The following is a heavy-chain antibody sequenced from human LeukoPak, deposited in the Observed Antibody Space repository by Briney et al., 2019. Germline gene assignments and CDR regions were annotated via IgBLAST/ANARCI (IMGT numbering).Heavy chain of an antibody. J-gene: IGHJ4*02. D-gene: IGHD6-25*01. V-gene: IGHV3-7*04. Sequence: GGSLRLSCAASRFTFSDYWMSWVRHAPGKGLEWVAYIKRDGSDIYYVDSVKGRFTISRDNAKNSLYLRMNSLRAEDTAVYYCARVDLAAWFDYWGQGTLVTVSS. CDR1: RFTFSDYW. CDR3: ARVDLAAWFDY. CDR2: IKRDGSDI.